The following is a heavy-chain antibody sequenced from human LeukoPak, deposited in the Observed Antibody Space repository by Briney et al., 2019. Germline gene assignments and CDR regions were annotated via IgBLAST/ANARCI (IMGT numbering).Heavy chain of an antibody. D-gene: IGHD2-2*01. Sequence: PGGSLRLSCAASGFTFSSYSMNWVRQAPGKGLEWVSSISSSSSYIYYADSVKGRFTISRDNAKNSLYLQMNSLRAEDTAVYYCAREGIVVVPAAHDAFDIWGQGTMVTVSS. CDR2: ISSSSSYI. J-gene: IGHJ3*02. V-gene: IGHV3-21*01. CDR1: GFTFSSYS. CDR3: AREGIVVVPAAHDAFDI.